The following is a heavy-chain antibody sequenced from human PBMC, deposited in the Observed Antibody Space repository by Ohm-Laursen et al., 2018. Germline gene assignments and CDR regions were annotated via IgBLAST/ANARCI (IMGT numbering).Heavy chain of an antibody. D-gene: IGHD6-6*01. Sequence: SDTLSLTCTVSGGSLRNYYWSWIRQPPGKGLEWIGYIYYNGNPRYNPSLESRVTFSVDPSKNHFSLKLNSVTAADTALYYCVLYSSFSVSWGQGTLVTVSS. CDR1: GGSLRNYY. CDR2: IYYNGNP. J-gene: IGHJ5*02. V-gene: IGHV4-59*08. CDR3: VLYSSFSVS.